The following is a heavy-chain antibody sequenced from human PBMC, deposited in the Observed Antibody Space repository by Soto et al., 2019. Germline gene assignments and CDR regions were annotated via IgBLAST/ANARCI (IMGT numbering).Heavy chain of an antibody. Sequence: GGSLRLTSDASVFTFTTYLMTSVPHAPGKGLEWVSAISGSGGSTYYADSVKGRFTISRDNSKNTLYLQMNSLRAEDTAVYYCAPYYDFWSGYSSYWGQGTMVTVSS. D-gene: IGHD3-3*01. CDR1: VFTFTTYL. CDR3: APYYDFWSGYSSY. CDR2: ISGSGGST. V-gene: IGHV3-23*01. J-gene: IGHJ4*02.